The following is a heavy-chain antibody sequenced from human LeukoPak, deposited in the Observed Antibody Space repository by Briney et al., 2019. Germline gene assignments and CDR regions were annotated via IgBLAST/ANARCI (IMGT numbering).Heavy chain of an antibody. V-gene: IGHV4-39*07. J-gene: IGHJ5*02. Sequence: SETLSLTCTVSGGSISSSSYYWGWIRQPPGKGLEWIGSIYYSGSTYYNPSPKSRVTISVDTSKNQFSLKLSSVTAADTAVYYCARYGDYDGNWFDPWGQGTLVTVSS. CDR2: IYYSGST. D-gene: IGHD4-17*01. CDR1: GGSISSSSYY. CDR3: ARYGDYDGNWFDP.